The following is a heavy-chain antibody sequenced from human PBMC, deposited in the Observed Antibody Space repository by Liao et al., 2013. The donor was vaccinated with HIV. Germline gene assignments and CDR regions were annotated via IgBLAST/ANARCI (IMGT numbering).Heavy chain of an antibody. CDR1: GGSISSYY. V-gene: IGHV4-4*07. J-gene: IGHJ3*02. CDR3: ARGRRDFWSGYGDAFDI. Sequence: QVQLQESGPGLVKPSETLSLTCTVSGGSISSYYWSWIRQPAGKGLEWIGRIYTSGSTNYNPSLKSRVTMSVDTSKNQFSLKLSSVTAADTAVYYCARGRRDFWSGYGDAFDIWGQGTMVTVSS. CDR2: IYTSGST. D-gene: IGHD3-3*01.